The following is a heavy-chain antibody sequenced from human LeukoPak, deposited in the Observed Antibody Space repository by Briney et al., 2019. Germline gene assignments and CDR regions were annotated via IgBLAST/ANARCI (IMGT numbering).Heavy chain of an antibody. CDR2: IRSKGFGGTT. CDR3: ATGGWFPYWYFDL. D-gene: IGHD6-19*01. J-gene: IGHJ2*01. CDR1: GFTFGDYA. V-gene: IGHV3-49*03. Sequence: GVSLRLSCTASGFTFGDYAMSWFRQAPGKGLEWVGFIRSKGFGGTTEYAASLTGRFTISRDDSNSIAYLQMNSLKTEDTAVYSCATGGWFPYWYFDLWGRGTLVTVSS.